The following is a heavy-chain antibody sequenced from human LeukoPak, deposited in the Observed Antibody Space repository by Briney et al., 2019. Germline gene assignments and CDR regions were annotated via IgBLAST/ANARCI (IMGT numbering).Heavy chain of an antibody. D-gene: IGHD6-13*01. CDR3: AKMRLPKAAAGAYGMDV. V-gene: IGHV3-30*18. CDR2: IGYDGNKK. Sequence: GGSLRLSCAASGFIFSSYGMHWVRQAPGKGLQWVAVIGYDGNKKYYADSVKGRFTISRDNSKNTLYLQMNSLRAEDTAVYYCAKMRLPKAAAGAYGMDVWGQGTTVTVSS. J-gene: IGHJ6*02. CDR1: GFIFSSYG.